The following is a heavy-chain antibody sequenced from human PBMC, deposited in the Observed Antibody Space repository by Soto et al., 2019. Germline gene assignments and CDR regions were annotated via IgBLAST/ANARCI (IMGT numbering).Heavy chain of an antibody. Sequence: QVQLVQSGAEVKKPGSSVKVSCKASGGTFSSYAISWVRQAPGQGLEWMGGIIPIFGTANYAQKFQGRVTITADESTSTAYMELSSLRAEDTAMYYCAREGSGDGYNYWYFDLWGRRTLVTDSS. CDR2: IIPIFGTA. J-gene: IGHJ2*01. CDR3: AREGSGDGYNYWYFDL. CDR1: GGTFSSYA. V-gene: IGHV1-69*12. D-gene: IGHD3-10*01.